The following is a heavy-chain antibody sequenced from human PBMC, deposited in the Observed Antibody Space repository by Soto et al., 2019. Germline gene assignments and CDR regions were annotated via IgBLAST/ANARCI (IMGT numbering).Heavy chain of an antibody. Sequence: SETLSLTCTVSGGSISSYYWSWIRQPPGKGLEWIGYIYYSGSTNYNPSLKSRVTISVDTSKNQFSLKLSSVTAADTAVYYCASPQSGSYLELDIWGQGTMVTVSS. D-gene: IGHD1-26*01. CDR2: IYYSGST. CDR3: ASPQSGSYLELDI. CDR1: GGSISSYY. J-gene: IGHJ3*02. V-gene: IGHV4-59*01.